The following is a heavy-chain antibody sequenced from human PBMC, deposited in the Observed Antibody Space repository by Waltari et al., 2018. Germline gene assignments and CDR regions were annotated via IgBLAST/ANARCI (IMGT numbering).Heavy chain of an antibody. CDR2: IIPILGIA. J-gene: IGHJ4*02. V-gene: IGHV1-69*04. CDR3: ARRVGATTGLWDY. CDR1: GSTIRDFA. Sequence: QVQPGHSGPEVKKPGSSLQVSCMASGSTIRDFALSWVQQAPGQGLEWMGGIIPILGIANYAQKFQGRVTITADESTSTAYMELSSLRSEDTAVYYCARRVGATTGLWDYWGQGTLVTVSS. D-gene: IGHD1-26*01.